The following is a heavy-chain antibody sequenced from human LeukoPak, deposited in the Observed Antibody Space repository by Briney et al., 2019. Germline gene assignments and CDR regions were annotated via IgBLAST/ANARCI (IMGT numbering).Heavy chain of an antibody. CDR3: AKIPYDSSGYYFDY. V-gene: IGHV3-23*01. CDR2: ISGSGGST. D-gene: IGHD3-22*01. J-gene: IGHJ4*02. CDR1: GFTFSSHA. Sequence: GGSLRLSCAASGFTFSSHAMSWVRQAPGKGLEWVSAISGSGGSTYYVDSVKGRFTISRDNSKNTLYLQMDSLRAEDTAVYYCAKIPYDSSGYYFDYWGQGTLVTVSS.